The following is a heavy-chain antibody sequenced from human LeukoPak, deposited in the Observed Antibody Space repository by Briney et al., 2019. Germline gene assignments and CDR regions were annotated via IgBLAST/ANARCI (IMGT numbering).Heavy chain of an antibody. D-gene: IGHD5-12*01. Sequence: PGGSLRRSCVASGFTFSTYNMNWVRQAPGKGLEWVSSMSSSSSYKYYADSVKGRFTISRDNAKNSMFLQMNSLRAEDTAVYYCATYPGLARMDVWGQGTTVTVSS. CDR3: ATYPGLARMDV. CDR1: GFTFSTYN. J-gene: IGHJ6*02. V-gene: IGHV3-21*01. CDR2: MSSSSSYK.